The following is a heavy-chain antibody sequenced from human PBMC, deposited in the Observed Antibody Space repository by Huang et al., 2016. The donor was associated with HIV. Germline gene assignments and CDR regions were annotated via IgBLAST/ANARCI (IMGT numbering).Heavy chain of an antibody. V-gene: IGHV4-34*01. J-gene: IGHJ4*02. CDR1: GGSFSGYY. CDR3: ASLFFDY. CDR2: INHSGRT. Sequence: QVQLQQWGAGVLKPSETLSLTCAVYGGSFSGYYWSWIRQSPGKGLEWIGEINHSGRTNYIPSLKIRVTMSVDTSKNQFSLKLSSVTAADTAVYYCASLFFDYWGQGILVTVSS.